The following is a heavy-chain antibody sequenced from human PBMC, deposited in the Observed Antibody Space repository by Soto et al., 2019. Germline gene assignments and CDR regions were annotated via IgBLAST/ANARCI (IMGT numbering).Heavy chain of an antibody. J-gene: IGHJ4*02. V-gene: IGHV4-34*01. CDR2: VNHSGST. CDR1: GGSFSGYY. CDR3: AREGNSSSWYADY. Sequence: NPSETLSLTCAVYGGSFSGYYWSWIRQPPGKGLEWIGEVNHSGSTNYNPSLKSRVTISVDTSKNQFSLKLSSVTAADTAVYYCAREGNSSSWYADYWGQGTLVTVSS. D-gene: IGHD6-13*01.